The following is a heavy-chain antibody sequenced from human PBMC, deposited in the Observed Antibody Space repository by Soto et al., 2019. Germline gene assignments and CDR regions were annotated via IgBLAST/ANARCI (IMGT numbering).Heavy chain of an antibody. CDR3: ARGVGSRGFSSGWFFDY. Sequence: QVQLQESGPRLVKPSQTLSLTCTVSGDSLSSAGYYWSWIRQHPGKGLEWIGYIYHSGSTSYNPSLKSRLSISADMSNDQFSLKLTSVTAADTAVYFCARGVGSRGFSSGWFFDYWGRGTLVTVSS. V-gene: IGHV4-31*03. CDR1: GDSLSSAGYY. J-gene: IGHJ4*02. CDR2: IYHSGST. D-gene: IGHD6-19*01.